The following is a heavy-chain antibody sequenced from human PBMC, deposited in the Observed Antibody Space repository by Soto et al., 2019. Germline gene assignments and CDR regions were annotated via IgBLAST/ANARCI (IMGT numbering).Heavy chain of an antibody. CDR2: IYYSGST. CDR1: GGSISSYY. Sequence: QVQLQESGPGLVKPSETLSLTCTVSGGSISSYYWSWIRQPPGKGLEWTGYIYYSGSTNYNPSLKSRVTISVETSNNQSSLKLSSVTAADSAVYYCARPSGSYYVGTVYWYFDLWGRGTLVTVSS. J-gene: IGHJ2*01. D-gene: IGHD1-26*01. V-gene: IGHV4-59*01. CDR3: ARPSGSYYVGTVYWYFDL.